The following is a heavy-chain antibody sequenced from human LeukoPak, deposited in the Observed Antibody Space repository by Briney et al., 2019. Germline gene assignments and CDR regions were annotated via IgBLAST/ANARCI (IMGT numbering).Heavy chain of an antibody. Sequence: PRRCLRLSCAASGFTFSTYGMYSVRQAPGKGLDWVTVIWYDGSNKYYADSVKGRFTISRDNSKNTLYLQMNSLRAADTAVYYCAKKSNPAGYYYLDVWGKGTTVTVSS. CDR2: IWYDGSNK. V-gene: IGHV3-33*06. CDR1: GFTFSTYG. CDR3: AKKSNPAGYYYLDV. D-gene: IGHD1-14*01. J-gene: IGHJ6*03.